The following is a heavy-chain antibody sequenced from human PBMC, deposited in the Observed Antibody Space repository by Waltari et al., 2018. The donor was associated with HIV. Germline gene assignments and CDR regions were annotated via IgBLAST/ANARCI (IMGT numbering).Heavy chain of an antibody. V-gene: IGHV4-34*01. CDR1: GGSFSGYY. CDR3: ARVSLDPTGRVYYYGMDV. CDR2: INHSGST. Sequence: QVQLQQWGAGLLKPSETLSLTCAVYGGSFSGYYWSWIRQPPGKGLEWIGEINHSGSTNYNPSLKSRVTISVDTSKNQFSLKLSSVTAADTAVYYCARVSLDPTGRVYYYGMDVWGQGTTVTVSS. D-gene: IGHD1-26*01. J-gene: IGHJ6*02.